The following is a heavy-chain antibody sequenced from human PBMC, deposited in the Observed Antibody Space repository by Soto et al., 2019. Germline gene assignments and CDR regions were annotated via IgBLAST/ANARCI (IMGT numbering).Heavy chain of an antibody. CDR3: TRSYFVSESDWFYGMDV. Sequence: QVQLVLSGPEVKKPGSSVKVSCKASGGTFGNSAISWVRQAPGQGLEWMGGIIPSFATGNSAPEFQGRLTITADKPTPTESMELSSPRSKATAVYYWTRSYFVSESDWFYGMDVWGEGTTNTVSS. CDR2: IIPSFATG. CDR1: GGTFGNSA. J-gene: IGHJ6*01. D-gene: IGHD3-10*01. V-gene: IGHV1-69*06.